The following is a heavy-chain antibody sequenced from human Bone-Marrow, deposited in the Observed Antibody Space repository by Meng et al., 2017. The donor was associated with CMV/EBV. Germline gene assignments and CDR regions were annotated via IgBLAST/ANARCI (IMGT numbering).Heavy chain of an antibody. CDR3: ARDADIVVVPAAMPVYGMDV. D-gene: IGHD2-2*01. CDR1: GYTFTSYG. J-gene: IGHJ6*02. V-gene: IGHV1-18*01. CDR2: ISAYNGNT. Sequence: ASVKVSCKASGYTFTSYGISWVRQAPGQGLEWMGWISAYNGNTNYAQKLQGRVTMTTDTSTSTAYMELRSLRSDDTAVYYCARDADIVVVPAAMPVYGMDVWGQGTTVTVSS.